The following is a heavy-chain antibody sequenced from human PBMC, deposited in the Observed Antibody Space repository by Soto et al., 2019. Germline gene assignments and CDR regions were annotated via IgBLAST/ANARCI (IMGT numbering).Heavy chain of an antibody. CDR1: GYTFTSYA. D-gene: IGHD3-3*01. CDR2: INTNTGNP. CDR3: ARDHDFWSGYYQYNWFDP. Sequence: ASVKVSCKASGYTFTSYAMNWVRQAPGQGLEWLGWINTNTGNPTYAQGFTGRFVFSLDTSVSTAYLQICSLKAEETAVYYCARDHDFWSGYYQYNWFDPWGQGTLVTVSS. J-gene: IGHJ5*02. V-gene: IGHV7-4-1*01.